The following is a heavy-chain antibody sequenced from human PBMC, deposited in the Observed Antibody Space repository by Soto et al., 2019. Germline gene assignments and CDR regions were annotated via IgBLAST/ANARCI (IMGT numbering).Heavy chain of an antibody. Sequence: PGGSLRLSCAASGFTFSSYGMHWVRQAPGKGLEWVAVISYDGSNKYYADSVKGRFTISRDNSKNTLYLQMNSLRAEDTAVYYCAKDGSPLRYFDWLLSWFDPWGQGTLVTSPQ. CDR1: GFTFSSYG. J-gene: IGHJ5*02. CDR2: ISYDGSNK. CDR3: AKDGSPLRYFDWLLSWFDP. V-gene: IGHV3-30*18. D-gene: IGHD3-9*01.